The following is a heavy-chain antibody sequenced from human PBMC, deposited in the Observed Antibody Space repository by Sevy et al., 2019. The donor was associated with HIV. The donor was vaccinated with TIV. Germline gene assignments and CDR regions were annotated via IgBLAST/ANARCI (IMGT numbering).Heavy chain of an antibody. CDR3: AGDIRDYDFWSGHKSYHMDV. CDR2: IGYSGST. V-gene: IGHV4-61*01. J-gene: IGHJ6*03. Sequence: SETLSLTCTVSGGSVSSGSYYWSWIRQPPGKGLEWIGYIGYSGSTNYNPSLKRRVTLTVDTSRNPFSLKLSSVTAAEKAKYYCAGDIRDYDFWSGHKSYHMDVWGKGTTVTVSS. CDR1: GGSVSSGSYY. D-gene: IGHD3-3*01.